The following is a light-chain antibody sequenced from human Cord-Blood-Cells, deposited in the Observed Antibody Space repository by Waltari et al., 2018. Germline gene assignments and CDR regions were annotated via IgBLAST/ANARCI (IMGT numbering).Light chain of an antibody. CDR3: SSYTSSSTLV. CDR2: DVR. V-gene: IGLV2-14*01. Sequence: QSALTQPASVSGSPGQSNTISCTGTSSDVGGYNYVSWYQQHPVKAPNRMIYDVRNRPSGVSNRFSGSNSGNTASLTSSGLQAEDEADYYCSSYTSSSTLVFGGGTKLTVL. CDR1: SSDVGGYNY. J-gene: IGLJ3*02.